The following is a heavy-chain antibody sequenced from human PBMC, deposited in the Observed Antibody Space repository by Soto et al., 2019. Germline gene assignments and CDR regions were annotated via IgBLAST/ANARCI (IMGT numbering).Heavy chain of an antibody. V-gene: IGHV1-69*06. CDR1: GRTFSSYA. D-gene: IGHD2-8*01. Sequence: PVKVSCKASGRTFSSYAISWVRQPPGQGLEWMGGIIPIFGTANYAQKFQGRVTITADKSTSTAYMALSSLRSEDTAVYYCARAGDCTNGVCYNNWFDPWGQGTLVTVSS. CDR2: IIPIFGTA. J-gene: IGHJ5*02. CDR3: ARAGDCTNGVCYNNWFDP.